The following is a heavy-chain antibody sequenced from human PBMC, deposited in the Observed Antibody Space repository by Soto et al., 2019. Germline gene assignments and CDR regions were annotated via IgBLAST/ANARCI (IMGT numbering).Heavy chain of an antibody. Sequence: QEQLVESGGGVVQPGRSLRLSCAASGSIFSGYGMHWVRQAPGKGLEWVAVIWYDGSNKYYADSVKGRFTISRDNSKNMLYLQMDSLRAEDTAVYYCVRDGIGGTAFRGFCDYWGQGTLVTISS. CDR1: GSIFSGYG. V-gene: IGHV3-33*01. D-gene: IGHD1-7*01. CDR3: VRDGIGGTAFRGFCDY. J-gene: IGHJ4*02. CDR2: IWYDGSNK.